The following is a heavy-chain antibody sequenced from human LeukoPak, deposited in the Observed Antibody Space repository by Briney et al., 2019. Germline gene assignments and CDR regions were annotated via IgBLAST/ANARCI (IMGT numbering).Heavy chain of an antibody. Sequence: ASVKVSCKASGYTFTGYYMHWVRQAPGQGLEWMGWINPNSGGTNYAQKFQGWVTMTRDTSISTAYMELSRLRSDDTAVYYCASSADIVVVVATHLGQGTLVTVSS. D-gene: IGHD2-15*01. V-gene: IGHV1-2*04. CDR2: INPNSGGT. CDR3: ASSADIVVVVATH. J-gene: IGHJ1*01. CDR1: GYTFTGYY.